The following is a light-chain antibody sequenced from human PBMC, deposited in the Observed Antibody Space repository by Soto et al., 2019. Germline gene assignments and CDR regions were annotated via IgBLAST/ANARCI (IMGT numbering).Light chain of an antibody. CDR1: SSDVGGYNY. CDR2: DVS. J-gene: IGLJ3*02. Sequence: QSALTQPASVSGSPGQSMTISCTGASSDVGGYNYVSWYQQHPGKAPKLMIYDVSNRPSGVSNRFSGSKSGNTASLTISGLQAEDEADYYCSSYTSSSTLEFGGGTKVTVL. CDR3: SSYTSSSTLE. V-gene: IGLV2-14*01.